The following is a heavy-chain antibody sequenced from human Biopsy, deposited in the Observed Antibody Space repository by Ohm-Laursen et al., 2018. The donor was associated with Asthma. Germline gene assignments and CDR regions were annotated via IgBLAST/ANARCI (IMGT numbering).Heavy chain of an antibody. CDR2: IYYSGST. J-gene: IGHJ5*02. CDR1: GGSISSSSYY. Sequence: SETLSLTCIVSGGSISSSSYYWGWIRQPPGKGLEWIGSIYYSGSTYYNPSLKSRVTISVDKSKNQFSLKLSSVTAADTAVYYCARFTASITIFGVVNNWFDPWGQGTLVTVSS. V-gene: IGHV4-39*01. CDR3: ARFTASITIFGVVNNWFDP. D-gene: IGHD3-3*01.